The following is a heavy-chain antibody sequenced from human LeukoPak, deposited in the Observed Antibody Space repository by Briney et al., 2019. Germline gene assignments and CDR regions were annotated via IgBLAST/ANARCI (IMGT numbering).Heavy chain of an antibody. Sequence: GGSLRLSCAASGFTFSSYWRSWVRQAPGKGLEWVANIKQDGSEKYYVDSVKGRFTISRDNAKNSLYLQMNSLRAEDTAVYYCARGKAAINYWGQGTLVTVS. V-gene: IGHV3-7*01. CDR3: ARGKAAINY. CDR2: IKQDGSEK. J-gene: IGHJ4*02. CDR1: GFTFSSYW. D-gene: IGHD2-2*02.